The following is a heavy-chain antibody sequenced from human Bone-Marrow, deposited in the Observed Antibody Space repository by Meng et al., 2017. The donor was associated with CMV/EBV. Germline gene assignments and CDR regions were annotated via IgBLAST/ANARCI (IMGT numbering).Heavy chain of an antibody. Sequence: VPRQESGPGLVKPSEPLSLTCTVSGGSISSYYWSWIRQPAGKGLEWIGRIYTSGSTNYNPSLKSRVTMSVDTSKNQFSLKLSSVTAADTAVYYCARGDLAPLDETYYFDYWGQGTLVTVSS. D-gene: IGHD2-21*02. CDR1: GGSISSYY. V-gene: IGHV4-4*07. J-gene: IGHJ4*02. CDR3: ARGDLAPLDETYYFDY. CDR2: IYTSGST.